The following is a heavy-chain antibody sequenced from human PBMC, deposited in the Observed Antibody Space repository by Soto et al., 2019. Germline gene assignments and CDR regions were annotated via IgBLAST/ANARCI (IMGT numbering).Heavy chain of an antibody. CDR2: ISSSSSYI. CDR1: GFTFSSYS. J-gene: IGHJ5*02. D-gene: IGHD6-19*01. CDR3: ARAGAVAGPNWFDP. Sequence: GGSLRLSCAASGFTFSSYSMNWVRQAPGKGLEWVSSISSSSSYIYYADLVKGRFTISRDNAKNSLYLQMNSLRAEDTAVYYCARAGAVAGPNWFDPWGQGTLVTVSS. V-gene: IGHV3-21*01.